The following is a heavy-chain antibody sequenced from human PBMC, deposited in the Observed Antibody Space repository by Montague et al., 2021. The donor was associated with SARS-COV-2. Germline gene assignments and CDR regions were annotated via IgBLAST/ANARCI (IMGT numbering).Heavy chain of an antibody. Sequence: SLRLSCAASGFTFSSYSMNWVRQAPGKGLEWVSSISSSSSYIYYAGSVKGRFTISRDNAKNSLYLQMNSLRAEDTAVYYCASELHPNYYYGMDVWGQGTTVTVSS. D-gene: IGHD4-11*01. CDR1: GFTFSSYS. CDR2: ISSSSSYI. J-gene: IGHJ6*02. V-gene: IGHV3-21*01. CDR3: ASELHPNYYYGMDV.